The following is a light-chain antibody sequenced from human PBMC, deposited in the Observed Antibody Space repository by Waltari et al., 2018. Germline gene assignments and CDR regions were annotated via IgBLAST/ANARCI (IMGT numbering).Light chain of an antibody. CDR2: EVT. Sequence: QSALTQAASVSGSPGQSITMSCTGTNSDVGSYNLVSWYQQNPGEAPKLMIFEVTKRPSGVSNVFSGSKSGNAASLTISGLQAEDEAHYHCFSYAGSRNWVFGGGTKLTVL. V-gene: IGLV2-23*02. J-gene: IGLJ3*02. CDR3: FSYAGSRNWV. CDR1: NSDVGSYNL.